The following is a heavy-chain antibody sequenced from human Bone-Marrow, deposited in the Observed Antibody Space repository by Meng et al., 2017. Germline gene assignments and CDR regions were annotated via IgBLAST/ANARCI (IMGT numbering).Heavy chain of an antibody. CDR3: AKSPVYYYGMDV. CDR1: GFTFDDYA. CDR2: ISWNSGSI. V-gene: IGHV3-9*01. Sequence: SLRLSCAASGFTFDDYAMHWVRQAPGKGLEWVSGISWNSGSIGYADSVKGRFTISRDNAKNSLYLQMNSLRAEDTALYYCAKSPVYYYGMDVWGQGTTVTVSS. D-gene: IGHD4-17*01. J-gene: IGHJ6*02.